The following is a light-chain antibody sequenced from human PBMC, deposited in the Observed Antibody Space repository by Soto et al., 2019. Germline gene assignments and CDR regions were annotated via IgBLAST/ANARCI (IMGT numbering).Light chain of an antibody. CDR2: AAS. Sequence: DIQMTQSPSSLSASVGDRVSISCQASQDISNSLNWYQQKQGKAPKLLIYAASGLQSGVPSRFSGSGSGTDFTLTISSLQPEDFETYYCQQSYSNPFTFGPGTKVDIK. CDR1: QDISNS. V-gene: IGKV1-39*01. CDR3: QQSYSNPFT. J-gene: IGKJ3*01.